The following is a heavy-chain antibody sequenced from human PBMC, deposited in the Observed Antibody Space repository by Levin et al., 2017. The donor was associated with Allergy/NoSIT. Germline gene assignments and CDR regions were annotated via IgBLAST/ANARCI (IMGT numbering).Heavy chain of an antibody. CDR2: INPNSGGT. Sequence: GESLKISCKASGYTFTGYYMHWVRQAPGQGLEWMGWINPNSGGTNYAQKFQGRVTMTRDTSISTAYMELSRLRSDDTAVYYCARVDVSGWYDIWGQGTMVTVSS. CDR1: GYTFTGYY. J-gene: IGHJ3*02. CDR3: ARVDVSGWYDI. V-gene: IGHV1-2*02. D-gene: IGHD6-19*01.